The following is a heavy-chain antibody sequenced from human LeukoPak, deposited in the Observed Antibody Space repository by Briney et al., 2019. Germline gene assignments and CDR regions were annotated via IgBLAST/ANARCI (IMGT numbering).Heavy chain of an antibody. CDR3: ARAVRYCTNGVCYDWFDP. D-gene: IGHD2-8*01. V-gene: IGHV3-48*03. J-gene: IGHJ5*02. CDR1: GFTFSSYE. Sequence: PGGSLRLSCAASGFTFSSYEMNWVRQAPGKGLEWVSYISSSGSTIYYADSVKGRFTISRDNAKNSLYLQMNSLRAEDTAVYYCARAVRYCTNGVCYDWFDPWGQGTLVTVSS. CDR2: ISSSGSTI.